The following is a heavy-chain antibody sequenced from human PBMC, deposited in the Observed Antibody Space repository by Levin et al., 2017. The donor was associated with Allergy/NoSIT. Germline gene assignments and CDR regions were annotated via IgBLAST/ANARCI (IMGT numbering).Heavy chain of an antibody. CDR1: GFTFSSYG. J-gene: IGHJ4*02. V-gene: IGHV3-30*18. CDR3: AKDPYDYSKHEMYFDY. CDR2: ISYDGSNK. D-gene: IGHD4-11*01. Sequence: GESLKISCAASGFTFSSYGMHWVRQAPGKGLEWVAVISYDGSNKYYADSVKGRFTISRDNSKNTLYLQMNSLRAEDTAVYYCAKDPYDYSKHEMYFDYWGQGTLVTVSS.